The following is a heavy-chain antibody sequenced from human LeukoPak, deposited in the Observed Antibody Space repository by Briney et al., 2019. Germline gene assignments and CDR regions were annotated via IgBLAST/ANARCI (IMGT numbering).Heavy chain of an antibody. CDR2: ISYDGSNK. CDR1: GFTFSSYA. V-gene: IGHV3-30-3*01. Sequence: GGSLRLSCAASGFTFSSYAMSWVRQAPGKGLEWVAVISYDGSNKYYADSVKGRFTISRDNSKNTLYLQMNSLRAEDTAVYYCARDHYLSAAGTRPPADYWGQGTLVTVSS. D-gene: IGHD6-13*01. CDR3: ARDHYLSAAGTRPPADY. J-gene: IGHJ4*02.